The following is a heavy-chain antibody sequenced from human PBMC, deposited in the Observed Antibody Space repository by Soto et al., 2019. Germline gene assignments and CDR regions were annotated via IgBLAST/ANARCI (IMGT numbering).Heavy chain of an antibody. V-gene: IGHV4-38-2*02. CDR1: GYSISSGYY. CDR2: IYHSGST. CDR3: AREGWEIVLMVYAQNYYYGMDV. J-gene: IGHJ6*02. D-gene: IGHD2-8*01. Sequence: SETLSLTCAVSGYSISSGYYWGWIRQPPGKGLEWIGSIYHSGSTYYNPSLKSRVTISVDTSKNQFSLKLSSVTAAGTAVYYCAREGWEIVLMVYAQNYYYGMDVWGQGTTVTVSS.